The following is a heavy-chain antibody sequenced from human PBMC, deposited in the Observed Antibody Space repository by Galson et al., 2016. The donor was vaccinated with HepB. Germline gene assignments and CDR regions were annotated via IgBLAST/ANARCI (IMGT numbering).Heavy chain of an antibody. CDR2: IYPGDFDT. D-gene: IGHD3-3*01. Sequence: QSGAEVKKPGESLKISCRGSGYTFDSYWIGWVRQMPGEGLEWMAIIYPGDFDTRYSPSFQGQVTISVDKSLSTAYLQWSSLTASDTAMFYCASSLTGSYDFLGAIYNYYAMDVWGQGTTVIVS. V-gene: IGHV5-51*01. CDR1: GYTFDSYW. J-gene: IGHJ6*02. CDR3: ASSLTGSYDFLGAIYNYYAMDV.